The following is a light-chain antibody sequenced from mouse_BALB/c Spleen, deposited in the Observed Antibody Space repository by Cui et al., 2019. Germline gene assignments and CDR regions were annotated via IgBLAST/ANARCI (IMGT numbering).Light chain of an antibody. J-gene: IGKJ1*01. CDR2: KAC. CDR3: QQGQSYPRT. CDR1: QNINVW. V-gene: IGKV11-125*01. Sequence: QMNQSPSSLSASLGDTINITCHASQNINVWLSWYQEKTGKSPKLLMYKACKMNRGGPSRFSGSGSGTGFTLTISSLQPEDIATYYCQQGQSYPRTFGGGTKLEIK.